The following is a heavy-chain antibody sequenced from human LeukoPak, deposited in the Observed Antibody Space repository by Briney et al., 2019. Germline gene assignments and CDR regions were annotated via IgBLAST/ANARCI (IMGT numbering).Heavy chain of an antibody. CDR2: IYYSGST. J-gene: IGHJ3*02. CDR3: ARVRSEREPDDAFDI. V-gene: IGHV4-59*01. CDR1: GGSISSYY. Sequence: PSETLSLTCTVSGGSISSYYWSWIRQPPGKGLEWIGYIYYSGSTNYNPSLKSRVTISVDTSKNQFSLKLSSVTAADTAVYYCARVRSEREPDDAFDIWGQGTMVTVSS. D-gene: IGHD1-26*01.